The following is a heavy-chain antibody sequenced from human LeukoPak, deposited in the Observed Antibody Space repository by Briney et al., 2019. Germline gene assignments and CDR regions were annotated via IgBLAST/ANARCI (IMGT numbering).Heavy chain of an antibody. V-gene: IGHV3-23*01. J-gene: IGHJ4*02. CDR2: ISGSGGST. Sequence: GGSLRLSCAASGFTFSSYAMSWVRQAPGKGLEWVSAISGSGGSTYYADSVKGRFTISRDNSKNTLYLQMNSLRADDTAVYYCAKDYYDSSGYYYYPDYWGQGTLVTVSS. CDR3: AKDYYDSSGYYYYPDY. D-gene: IGHD3-22*01. CDR1: GFTFSSYA.